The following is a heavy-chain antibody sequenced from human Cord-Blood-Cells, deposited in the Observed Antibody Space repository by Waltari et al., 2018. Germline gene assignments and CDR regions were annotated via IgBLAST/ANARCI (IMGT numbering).Heavy chain of an antibody. CDR3: ARRLGPQKNYYYDGMDV. J-gene: IGHJ6*02. D-gene: IGHD3-16*01. CDR2: ISAYNGNT. Sequence: APGQGLEWMGWISAYNGNTNYAQKLQGRVTMTTDTSTSTAYMELRSLRSDDTAVYYCARRLGPQKNYYYDGMDVWGQGTTVTVSS. V-gene: IGHV1-18*01.